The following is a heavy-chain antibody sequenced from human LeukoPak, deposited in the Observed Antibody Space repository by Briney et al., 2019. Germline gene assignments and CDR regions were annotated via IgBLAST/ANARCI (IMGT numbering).Heavy chain of an antibody. CDR2: INPNSGGT. V-gene: IGHV1-2*02. CDR3: AALTTVVTPPFDY. Sequence: GASVKVSCKASRYTFTGYYMHWVRQAPGQGLEWMGWINPNSGGTNYAQKFQGRVTMTRDTSISTAYMELSRLRSDDTAVYYCAALTTVVTPPFDYWGQGTLVTVSS. J-gene: IGHJ4*02. CDR1: RYTFTGYY. D-gene: IGHD4-23*01.